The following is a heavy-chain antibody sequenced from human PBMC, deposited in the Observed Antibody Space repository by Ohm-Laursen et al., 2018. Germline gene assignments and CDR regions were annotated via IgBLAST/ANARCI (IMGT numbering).Heavy chain of an antibody. CDR2: ISSSGSTI. CDR3: ARGSCTSSASAFDM. Sequence: SLRLSCAASGFTFSDYYMSWIRQAPGKGLEWVSYISSSGSTIYYADSVKGRFTISRDNSKKKLYLQMNSLRVEDTAVYYCARGSCTSSASAFDMWGQGTMVTVSS. V-gene: IGHV3-11*04. J-gene: IGHJ3*02. D-gene: IGHD2-2*01. CDR1: GFTFSDYY.